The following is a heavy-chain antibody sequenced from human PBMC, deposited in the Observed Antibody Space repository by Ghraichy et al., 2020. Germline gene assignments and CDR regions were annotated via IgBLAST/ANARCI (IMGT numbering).Heavy chain of an antibody. J-gene: IGHJ3*01. Sequence: GSLNISCKGFGYIFTKYWIGWVRQMPGKGLEWMGIIYPVDSDTKYSPSFQGQVTITVDKSVNTAYLQWSSLKASDTAIYYCARHDQQWLLNDAFDVWGQGTVVAVSS. CDR2: IYPVDSDT. V-gene: IGHV5-51*01. CDR1: GYIFTKYW. CDR3: ARHDQQWLLNDAFDV. D-gene: IGHD6-19*01.